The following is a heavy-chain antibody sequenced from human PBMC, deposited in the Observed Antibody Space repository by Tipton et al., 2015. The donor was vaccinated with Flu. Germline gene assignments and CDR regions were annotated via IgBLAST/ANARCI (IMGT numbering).Heavy chain of an antibody. Sequence: TLSLTCTVSGGSISSYYWSWIRQPAGKGLEWIGRIYTSGSTNYNPSLKSRVTMSVDTSKNQLSLKLSSVTAADTAVYYCAGGGHYYGSGSLWGYYYYGMDVWGQGTTVTVSS. J-gene: IGHJ6*02. V-gene: IGHV4-4*07. D-gene: IGHD3-10*01. CDR2: IYTSGST. CDR1: GGSISSYY. CDR3: AGGGHYYGSGSLWGYYYYGMDV.